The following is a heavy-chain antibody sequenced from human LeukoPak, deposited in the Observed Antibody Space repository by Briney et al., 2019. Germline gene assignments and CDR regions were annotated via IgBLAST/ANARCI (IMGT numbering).Heavy chain of an antibody. CDR1: GYTFTSYG. V-gene: IGHV1-18*01. CDR3: AGDKVVVAATILFDY. CDR2: ISAYNGNT. D-gene: IGHD2-15*01. J-gene: IGHJ4*02. Sequence: GALVKVSCKASGYTFTSYGISWVRQAPGQGLEWMGWISAYNGNTNYAQKFQGRVTMTTDTSTSTAYMEPRSLRSDDTAVYYCAGDKVVVAATILFDYWGQGTLVTVSS.